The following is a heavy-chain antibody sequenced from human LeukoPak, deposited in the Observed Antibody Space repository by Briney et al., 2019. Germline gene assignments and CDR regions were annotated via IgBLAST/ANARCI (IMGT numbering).Heavy chain of an antibody. CDR3: ARAERLRLGELSPLDY. J-gene: IGHJ4*02. CDR2: ISSSSSTI. CDR1: GLTFSSYS. Sequence: GGSLRLSCAASGLTFSSYSMNWVRQAPGKGLEWVSYISSSSSTIYYADSVKGRFTISRDNAKNSLYLQMNSLRAEDTAVYYCARAERLRLGELSPLDYWGQGTLVTVSS. V-gene: IGHV3-48*01. D-gene: IGHD3-16*02.